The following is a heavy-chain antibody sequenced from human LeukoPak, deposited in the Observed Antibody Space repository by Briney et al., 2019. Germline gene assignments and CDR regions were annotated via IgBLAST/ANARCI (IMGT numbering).Heavy chain of an antibody. Sequence: ASVKVSCKASGYTFTSYDISWVRQAPGQGLEWMGWISAYNGNTNYAKKLQGRVTMTTDTFTSTAYMELRSLRSDDTAVYYCARWDYYYYYMDVWGKGTTVTVSS. CDR1: GYTFTSYD. CDR2: ISAYNGNT. CDR3: ARWDYYYYYMDV. V-gene: IGHV1-18*01. J-gene: IGHJ6*03.